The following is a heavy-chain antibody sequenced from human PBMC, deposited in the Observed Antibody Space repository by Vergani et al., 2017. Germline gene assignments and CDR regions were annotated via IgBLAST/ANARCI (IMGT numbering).Heavy chain of an antibody. J-gene: IGHJ4*02. Sequence: EVQLLESGGNLVQPGGSLRLSCAASGFTFTNFAMTWVRQAPGEGLEWVSGISGSGGFTYYADSVKGRFTISRDNSKNTMFLQMNSLRAEDTAVYYCAKDAYWGQGTLVTVSS. CDR3: AKDAY. V-gene: IGHV3-23*01. CDR1: GFTFTNFA. CDR2: ISGSGGFT.